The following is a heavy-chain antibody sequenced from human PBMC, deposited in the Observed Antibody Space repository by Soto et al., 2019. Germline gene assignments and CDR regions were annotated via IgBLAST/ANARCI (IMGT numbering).Heavy chain of an antibody. CDR3: ARSGYSYGPNPLLY. CDR2: IYYSGST. J-gene: IGHJ4*02. V-gene: IGHV4-31*03. D-gene: IGHD5-18*01. CDR1: GGSISSGGYY. Sequence: QVQLQESGPGLVKPSQTLSLTCTVSGGSISSGGYYWSWIRQHPGKGLEWIGYIYYSGSTYYNPSLKGRGTISVDTSKNQFSLKLSSVTAADTAVYYCARSGYSYGPNPLLYWGQGTLVTVSS.